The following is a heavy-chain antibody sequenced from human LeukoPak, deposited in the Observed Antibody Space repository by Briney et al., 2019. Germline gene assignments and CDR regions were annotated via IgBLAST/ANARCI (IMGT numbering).Heavy chain of an antibody. J-gene: IGHJ6*03. CDR1: GFTFSGYA. V-gene: IGHV3-23*01. CDR3: AKERNPYSSSWYSLHYMDV. D-gene: IGHD6-13*01. Sequence: GGSLRLSCAASGFTFSGYAMSWVRQAPGKGLEWFSAISGSGGSTYYADSVKGRFTISRDNSKNTLYLQMNSLRAEDTAVFYCAKERNPYSSSWYSLHYMDVWGKGTTVTVSS. CDR2: ISGSGGST.